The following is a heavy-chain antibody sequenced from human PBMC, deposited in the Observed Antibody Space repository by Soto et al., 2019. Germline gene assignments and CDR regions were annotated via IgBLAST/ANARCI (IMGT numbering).Heavy chain of an antibody. CDR3: ARGDYGDSDDAFDI. J-gene: IGHJ3*02. Sequence: ASVKVSCTASGGTLSSYTISWVRQAPGQGLEWMGRINPNSGNTGYAQKFQGRVTMTGNNSTSTAYMELSSLRSEDTAVYYCARGDYGDSDDAFDIWGQGTMVTVSS. D-gene: IGHD4-17*01. CDR1: GGTLSSYT. CDR2: INPNSGNT. V-gene: IGHV1-8*02.